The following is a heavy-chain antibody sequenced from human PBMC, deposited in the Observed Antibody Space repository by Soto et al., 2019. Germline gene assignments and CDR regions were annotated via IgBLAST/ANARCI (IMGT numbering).Heavy chain of an antibody. J-gene: IGHJ6*03. Sequence: QVQLAQSGPELKKPGASLEVSCRASGYTFSNYDISWVRQVPGQGLEWMAWISVKNGDTNFAQKFQGRLSVTTDTSTSTAYLNHRSLRSDDTAVYYCARLTTLSSPKYRFYYYMDIWGKGTAVTDSS. CDR1: GYTFSNYD. V-gene: IGHV1-18*01. CDR2: ISVKNGDT. CDR3: ARLTTLSSPKYRFYYYMDI. D-gene: IGHD2-2*01.